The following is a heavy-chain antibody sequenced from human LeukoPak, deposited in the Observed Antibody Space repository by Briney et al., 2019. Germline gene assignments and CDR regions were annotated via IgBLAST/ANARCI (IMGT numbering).Heavy chain of an antibody. CDR2: IIPIFGTA. CDR3: ARGGASGPFYYLDY. D-gene: IGHD3-10*01. CDR1: GGTFSSYA. Sequence: GASVKVSCKASGGTFSSYAISWVRQAPGQGLEWMGGIIPIFGTANYAQKFQGRVTITADESTSTACMELSSLRSEDTAVYYCARGGASGPFYYLDYWGQGTLVTVSS. J-gene: IGHJ4*02. V-gene: IGHV1-69*13.